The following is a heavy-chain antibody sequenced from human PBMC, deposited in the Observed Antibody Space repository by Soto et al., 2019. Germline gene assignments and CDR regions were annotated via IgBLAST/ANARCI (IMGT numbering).Heavy chain of an antibody. CDR2: INPKSGGT. CDR1: GYTFTDYF. J-gene: IGHJ5*02. CDR3: VTTYDGSGQPSHYFDP. V-gene: IGHV1-2*02. Sequence: QVQLVQSGAEVKKPGASVKVSCEASGYTFTDYFIHWVRQAPGQGLEWMGWINPKSGGTNYAQMFRGRVIMTRDTSISTADMDLSGLRYDDTATYYCVTTYDGSGQPSHYFDPWGQGTPVTVSS. D-gene: IGHD3-22*01.